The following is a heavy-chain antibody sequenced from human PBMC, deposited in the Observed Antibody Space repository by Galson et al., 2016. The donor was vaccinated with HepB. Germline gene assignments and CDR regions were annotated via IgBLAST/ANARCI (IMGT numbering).Heavy chain of an antibody. CDR2: IHHRGRT. J-gene: IGHJ4*02. D-gene: IGHD1-1*01. CDR3: ARGGNWQFDY. Sequence: SETLSLTCDVSGGSISSDYWWSWVRQPPGKGLEWIGEIHHRGRTNYNPALKRRVTISLDKSKNQFSLKLTSVTAADTAVFYCARGGNWQFDYWGQGSLVSVSS. CDR1: GGSISSDYW. V-gene: IGHV4-4*02.